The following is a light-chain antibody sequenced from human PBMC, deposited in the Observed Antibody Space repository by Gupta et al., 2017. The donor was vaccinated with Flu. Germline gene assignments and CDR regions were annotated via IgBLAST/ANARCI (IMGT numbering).Light chain of an antibody. V-gene: IGKV1-5*03. CDR1: QSVSNW. J-gene: IGKJ2*03. CDR3: QQENSSPHS. CDR2: ETS. Sequence: DIQMTQSPSTLSASVGDRVTITCRASQSVSNWLAWYQQKPGKAPQLLIYETSTLERGVPSRFSGSRSGTEFTLTISSLQPDDFATYFCQQENSSPHSFGQGTKLE.